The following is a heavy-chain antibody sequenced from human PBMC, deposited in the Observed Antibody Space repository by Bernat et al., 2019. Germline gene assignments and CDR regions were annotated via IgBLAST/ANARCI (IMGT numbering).Heavy chain of an antibody. V-gene: IGHV1-2*04. D-gene: IGHD3-10*01. CDR1: GYTFTGYY. CDR2: INPNSGGT. Sequence: LVQSGAEVKKPGASVKVSCKASGYTFTGYYMHWVRQAPGQGLEWMGWINPNSGGTNYAQKFQGWVTMTRDTSISTAYMELSRLRSDDTAVYYCARGYYGSGSYYNSPFDYWGQGTLVTVSS. J-gene: IGHJ4*02. CDR3: ARGYYGSGSYYNSPFDY.